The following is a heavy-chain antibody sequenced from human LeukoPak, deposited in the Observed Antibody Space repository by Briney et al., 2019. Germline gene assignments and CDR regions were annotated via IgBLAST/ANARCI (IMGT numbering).Heavy chain of an antibody. J-gene: IGHJ3*02. CDR2: IKSKTDGGTT. V-gene: IGHV3-15*01. CDR1: GFTFSNAW. Sequence: GGSLRLSCAASGFTFSNAWMSWVRQAPGKGLEWVGRIKSKTDGGTTDYAAPVKGRFTISRDDSKNTLYLQMNSLKTEDTAVHYCTTALLVLDAFDIWGQGTMVTVSS. CDR3: TTALLVLDAFDI. D-gene: IGHD2/OR15-2a*01.